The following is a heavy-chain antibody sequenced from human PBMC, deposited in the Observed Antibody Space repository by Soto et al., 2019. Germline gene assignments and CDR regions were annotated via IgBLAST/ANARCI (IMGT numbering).Heavy chain of an antibody. CDR3: ARGDGGYDLS. CDR1: GGTFSSYT. J-gene: IGHJ4*02. D-gene: IGHD5-12*01. V-gene: IGHV1-69*02. CDR2: ITPILGIA. Sequence: QVQLLQSGAEVKKPGSSVKVSCKASGGTFSSYTISWVRQAPGQGLEWMGRITPILGIANYAQKFQGRVTITADKSTSTAYMELSSLRSEDTAVYYCARGDGGYDLSWGQGSLVTVSS.